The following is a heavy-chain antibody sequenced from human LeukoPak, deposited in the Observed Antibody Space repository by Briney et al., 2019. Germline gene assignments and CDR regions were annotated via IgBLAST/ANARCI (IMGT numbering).Heavy chain of an antibody. CDR3: ARAGWAVAPRGFDY. D-gene: IGHD6-19*01. Sequence: PSETLSLTCTVSGGSISSYYWSWPRQPPGKGLEWFGYIYYSGSTNYNPSLKSRVTISVDTSKNQFSLKLSSVTAADTAVYYCARAGWAVAPRGFDYWGQGTLVTVSS. V-gene: IGHV4-59*01. J-gene: IGHJ4*02. CDR1: GGSISSYY. CDR2: IYYSGST.